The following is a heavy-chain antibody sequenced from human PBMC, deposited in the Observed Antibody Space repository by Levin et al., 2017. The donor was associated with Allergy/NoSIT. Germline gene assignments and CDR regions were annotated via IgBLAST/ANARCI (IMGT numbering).Heavy chain of an antibody. CDR2: IKQDGSEK. D-gene: IGHD3-22*01. Sequence: AGGSLRLSCAASGFTFSSYWMTWVRQAPGKGLQWVANIKQDGSEKYYVDSVKGRFTISRDNAKSSLYLQMNSLRAEDTAVYYCAVPYYFDGSRYYPDYWGQGTLVTVSS. J-gene: IGHJ4*02. V-gene: IGHV3-7*01. CDR3: AVPYYFDGSRYYPDY. CDR1: GFTFSSYW.